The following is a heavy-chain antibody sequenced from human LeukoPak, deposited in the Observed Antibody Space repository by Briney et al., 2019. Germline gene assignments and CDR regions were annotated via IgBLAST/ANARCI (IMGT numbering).Heavy chain of an antibody. CDR3: ARSRGYGFDY. Sequence: QSGGSLRLSCAASGFTVSSSYMSWVRQAPGKGLEWVSVIYSGGSTYYADSVKGRFTISRDNSKNTLYLQMNNLRAEDTAVYYCARSRGYGFDYWGQGTLVTVSS. CDR1: GFTVSSSY. CDR2: IYSGGST. D-gene: IGHD5-18*01. J-gene: IGHJ4*02. V-gene: IGHV3-53*01.